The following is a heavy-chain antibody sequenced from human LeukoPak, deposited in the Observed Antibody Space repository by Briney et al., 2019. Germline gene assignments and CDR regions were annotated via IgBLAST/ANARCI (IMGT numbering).Heavy chain of an antibody. D-gene: IGHD3-10*01. CDR2: INPNSGGT. V-gene: IGHV1-2*02. Sequence: ASVKVSCKASGYTFSGYYIFWVRRAPGQGLEWMGWINPNSGGTNYAQEFQGRVTMTRDTSIATAYMELSTLRSDDTAVYYCALIGDHAWFDPWGQGTLVTVSS. CDR3: ALIGDHAWFDP. J-gene: IGHJ5*02. CDR1: GYTFSGYY.